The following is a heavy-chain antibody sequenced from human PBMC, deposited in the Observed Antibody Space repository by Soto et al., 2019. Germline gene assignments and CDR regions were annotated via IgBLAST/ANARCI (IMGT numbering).Heavy chain of an antibody. V-gene: IGHV3-23*01. J-gene: IGHJ4*02. D-gene: IGHD1-1*01. CDR3: AKYSTTAASRYFDL. CDR2: IGADGDGI. CDR1: GFTFRTYA. Sequence: EVHLLESGGGSLQPGGSLRLSCVASGFTFRTYAVALIRQAPGKGLEWVSVIGADGDGIQYADPVEGRFTISRDNSQSSLYLQMNSLRAEDTAVYYCAKYSTTAASRYFDLWGQGTLVTVAS.